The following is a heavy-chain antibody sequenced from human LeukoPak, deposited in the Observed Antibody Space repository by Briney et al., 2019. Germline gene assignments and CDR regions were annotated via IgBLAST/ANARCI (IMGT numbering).Heavy chain of an antibody. CDR1: GFTFSNAW. J-gene: IGHJ6*03. CDR3: TTEVAGAVVPAARRDGDYYYYMDV. V-gene: IGHV3-15*01. Sequence: PGGSLRLSCAASGFTFSNAWMSWVRQAPGKGLEWVGRIKSRTDGGTTAYAAPVKGRFTISRDDSKNTLYLQMNSLKTEDTAVYYCTTEVAGAVVPAARRDGDYYYYMDVWGKGTTVTVSS. CDR2: IKSRTDGGTT. D-gene: IGHD2-2*01.